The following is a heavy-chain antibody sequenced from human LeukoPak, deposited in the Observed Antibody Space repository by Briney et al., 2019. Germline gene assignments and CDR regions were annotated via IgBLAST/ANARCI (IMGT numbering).Heavy chain of an antibody. D-gene: IGHD3-3*01. J-gene: IGHJ3*02. CDR3: ARDRPYSGYDFWSGPPNAFDI. V-gene: IGHV3-7*01. Sequence: PGGSLRLSCAASGFTFSSYWMSWVRQAPGKGLEWVANIKQDGSEKYYVDSVKGRFTISRDNAKNSLYLQMNSLRAEDTAVYYCARDRPYSGYDFWSGPPNAFDIWGQGTMVTVSS. CDR2: IKQDGSEK. CDR1: GFTFSSYW.